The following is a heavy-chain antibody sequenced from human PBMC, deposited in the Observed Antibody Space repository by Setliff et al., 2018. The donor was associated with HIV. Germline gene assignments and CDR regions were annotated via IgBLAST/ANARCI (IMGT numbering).Heavy chain of an antibody. D-gene: IGHD6-19*01. J-gene: IGHJ6*03. V-gene: IGHV6-1*01. Sequence: RPQTLSLTCAISGDSVSSNSAAWNWIRQSPSRGLEWLGRTYYKSKWYNDYAVSVKSRITINPDTSKNQFSLQLSSVTPEDTAVYYCASRAVAATGHYYYYYMDVWGKGTTVTVSS. CDR2: TYYKSKWYN. CDR3: ASRAVAATGHYYYYYMDV. CDR1: GDSVSSNSAA.